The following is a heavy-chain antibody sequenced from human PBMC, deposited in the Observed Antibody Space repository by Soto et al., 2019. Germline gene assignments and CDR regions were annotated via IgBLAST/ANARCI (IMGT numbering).Heavy chain of an antibody. CDR3: ASPSWVLVVYGMDI. D-gene: IGHD7-27*01. V-gene: IGHV3-23*01. CDR1: GFTFSRYA. Sequence: EAQLLESGGGVVQPGGSLRLSCAASGFTFSRYAMSWVRQAPGKGLEWVSTVTGGGHTTYNADSVNGRFTISRDNSKNKLYMQMNNPRAKATAIYDSASPSWVLVVYGMDIWGPGTMVPVSS. J-gene: IGHJ6*02. CDR2: VTGGGHTT.